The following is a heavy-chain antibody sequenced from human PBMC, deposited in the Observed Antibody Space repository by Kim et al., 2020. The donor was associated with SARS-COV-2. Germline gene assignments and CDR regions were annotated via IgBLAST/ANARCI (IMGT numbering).Heavy chain of an antibody. CDR1: GGTFSSYA. CDR3: AGLWFRELFPGYYYMDV. CDR2: FIPIFGTA. D-gene: IGHD3-10*01. J-gene: IGHJ6*03. Sequence: SVKVSCKASGGTFSSYAISWVRQAPGQGLEWMGGFIPIFGTANYAQKFQGRVTITADESTSTAYMELSSLRSEDTAVYYCAGLWFRELFPGYYYMDVWGKGTTVTVSS. V-gene: IGHV1-69*13.